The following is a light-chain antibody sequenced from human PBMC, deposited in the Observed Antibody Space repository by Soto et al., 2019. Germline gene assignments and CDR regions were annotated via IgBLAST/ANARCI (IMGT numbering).Light chain of an antibody. V-gene: IGLV1-51*01. CDR2: DND. CDR3: GSWDSSLRAAVV. Sequence: QRVLKQAASGSGAAREKGPIFSSGNSSKIGNHYVSWYQQLPGTAPKLLTYDNDRRPSGISDRFSGSKSGTSATLGITGLQTGDEADYYCGSWDSSLRAAVVFGGGTKVTVL. J-gene: IGLJ2*01. CDR1: SSKIGNHY.